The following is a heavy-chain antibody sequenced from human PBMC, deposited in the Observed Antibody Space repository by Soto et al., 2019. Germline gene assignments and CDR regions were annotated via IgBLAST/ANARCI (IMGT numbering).Heavy chain of an antibody. CDR3: AKDSTAAAGTAFDS. D-gene: IGHD6-13*01. CDR1: GFTFDDYA. V-gene: IGHV3-9*01. Sequence: PGGSLRLSCAASGFTFDDYAMHWVRQAPGKGLEWVSGISWNSGNIDYGDSVKGRFTISRDNAKKFLYLQMNSLRPEDTALYYCAKDSTAAAGTAFDSWGQGTLVTVSS. CDR2: ISWNSGNI. J-gene: IGHJ5*01.